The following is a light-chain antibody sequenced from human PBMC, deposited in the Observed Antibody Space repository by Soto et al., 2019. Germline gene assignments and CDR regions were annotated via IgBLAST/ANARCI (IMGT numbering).Light chain of an antibody. V-gene: IGKV1-5*03. Sequence: DIPMTQSPSTLSAYVGDRVTITCRASQSISTSLAWYQQKPGKAPKFLIYKASSLESGVPARFSGSGSGTEFTLTISSLQPDDLAIYYCQQYNTYPLTFGGGTKVEIK. J-gene: IGKJ4*01. CDR3: QQYNTYPLT. CDR1: QSISTS. CDR2: KAS.